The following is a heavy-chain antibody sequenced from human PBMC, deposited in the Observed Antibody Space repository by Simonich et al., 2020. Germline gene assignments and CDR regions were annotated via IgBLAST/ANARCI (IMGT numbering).Heavy chain of an antibody. CDR1: GFTFSSYA. Sequence: GGGLVQPGGSLRLSCAASGFTFSSYAMSWVRQAPGKGLEWVSAISGSGGSTYYADSVKCQFTISRDNSKNTLYLKMNSLRAEDTAVYYCAKDLGERITMIVVVIDAFDIWGQGTMVTVSS. V-gene: IGHV3-23*01. CDR3: AKDLGERITMIVVVIDAFDI. D-gene: IGHD3-22*01. J-gene: IGHJ3*02. CDR2: ISGSGGST.